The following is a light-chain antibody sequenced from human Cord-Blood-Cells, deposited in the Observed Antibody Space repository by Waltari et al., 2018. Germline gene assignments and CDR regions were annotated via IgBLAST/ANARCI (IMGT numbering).Light chain of an antibody. CDR1: ALPKKY. CDR2: EDS. J-gene: IGLJ3*02. V-gene: IGLV3-10*01. CDR3: YSTDSSGNHREV. Sequence: SYELTQPPSVSVSPGQPARITCSGDALPKKYAYWYQQKSGQAPVLVIYEDSKRPPGIPERFSGSSSATMATLTISGAQVEDEADYYCYSTDSSGNHREVFGGGTKLTVL.